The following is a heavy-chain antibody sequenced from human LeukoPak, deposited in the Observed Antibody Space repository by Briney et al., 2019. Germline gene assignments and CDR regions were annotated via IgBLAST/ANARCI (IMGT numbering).Heavy chain of an antibody. CDR2: IYYSGST. J-gene: IGHJ4*02. V-gene: IGHV4-59*01. CDR3: ARRAAGLFDY. Sequence: NPSETLSLTCTVSGGSISSYYWSWIRQPPGKGLEWIGYIYYSGSTNYNPSLKSRVTISVDTSKNQFSLKLSSVTAADTAVYYCARRAAGLFDYWGQGTLVTVSS. D-gene: IGHD2-15*01. CDR1: GGSISSYY.